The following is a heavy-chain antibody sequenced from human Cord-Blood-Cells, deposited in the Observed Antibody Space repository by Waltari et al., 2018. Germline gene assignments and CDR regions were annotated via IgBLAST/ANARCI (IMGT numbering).Heavy chain of an antibody. D-gene: IGHD3-16*01. J-gene: IGHJ6*02. CDR2: IYSGGST. V-gene: IGHV3-53*04. CDR1: GFNVRSHY. CDR3: AREGEYYGMDV. Sequence: VEMVESGGGLVQPGGSRRLPCAACGFNVRSHYMRWGRPAPGKGPECGSVIYSGGSTYCADCVKGPFTIPRQNSKDTLYLRMNRLRAEETAGDYCAREGEYYGMDVWGQGTTVTVSS.